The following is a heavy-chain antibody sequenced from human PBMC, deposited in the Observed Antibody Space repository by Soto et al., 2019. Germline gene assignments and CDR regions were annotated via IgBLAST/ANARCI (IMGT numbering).Heavy chain of an antibody. D-gene: IGHD2-15*01. CDR2: IKQDGSEK. V-gene: IGHV3-7*05. CDR1: GLTLRWYW. CDR3: ATTGGGKDAFDI. Sequence: EGQLVESGGDLVQPGGSLSLSCAASGLTLRWYWMSWVRQAPGKGLEWVANIKQDGSEKYYVDSVKGRFNISRDNAKNSLYLQMNGLRAEDTAVYYCATTGGGKDAFDIWGQGTMVTVSP. J-gene: IGHJ3*02.